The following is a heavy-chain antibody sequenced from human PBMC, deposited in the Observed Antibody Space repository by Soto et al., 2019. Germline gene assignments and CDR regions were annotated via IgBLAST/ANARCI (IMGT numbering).Heavy chain of an antibody. D-gene: IGHD5-12*01. V-gene: IGHV3-43*01. CDR2: ISWDGGST. CDR3: AKDIGRGYSGYDFYYYYYGMDV. CDR1: GFTFDDYT. Sequence: PGGSLRLSCAASGFTFDDYTMHWVRQAPGKGLEWVSLISWDGGSTYYADSVKGRFTISGDNSKNSLYLQMNSLRTEDTALYYCAKDIGRGYSGYDFYYYYYGMDVWGQGTTVTVSS. J-gene: IGHJ6*02.